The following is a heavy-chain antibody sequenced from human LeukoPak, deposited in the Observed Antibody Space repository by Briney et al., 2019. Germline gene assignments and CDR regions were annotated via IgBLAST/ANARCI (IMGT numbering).Heavy chain of an antibody. D-gene: IGHD3-9*01. CDR1: GGSISSSSYY. CDR3: ARGRRYFDWLLRGYYFDY. J-gene: IGHJ4*02. Sequence: SETLSLTCTVSGGSISSSSYYWGWIRQPPGKGLEWIGEINHSGSTNYNPSLKSRVTISVDTSKNQFSLKLSSVTAADTAVYYCARGRRYFDWLLRGYYFDYWGQGTLVTVSS. V-gene: IGHV4-39*07. CDR2: INHSGST.